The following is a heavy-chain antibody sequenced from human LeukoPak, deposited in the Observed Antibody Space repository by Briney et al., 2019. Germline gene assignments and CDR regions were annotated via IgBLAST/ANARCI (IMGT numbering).Heavy chain of an antibody. V-gene: IGHV3-23*01. D-gene: IGHD2-2*01. CDR2: ISGSGDST. J-gene: IGHJ6*03. CDR1: GFPFSSYA. Sequence: GGSLRLSCAASGFPFSSYAMSWVRQAPGKGLEWVSAISGSGDSTYYADSVKGRFTISRDNSKNTLYLQMNSLRAEDTAVYYCAKWVVPAAVLYYYYMDVWGKGTTVTVSS. CDR3: AKWVVPAAVLYYYYMDV.